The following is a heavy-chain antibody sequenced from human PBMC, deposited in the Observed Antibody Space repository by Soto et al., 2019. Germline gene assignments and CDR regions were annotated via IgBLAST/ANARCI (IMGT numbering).Heavy chain of an antibody. Sequence: QVQLVQSGAEVKKPGSSVKVSCEASGGSFISYTFTWVRQAPGQGLEWMGRIIPIQGRANYALKLQDRVTITADRSTKTVYMGLRSLRPEATALYYFAKSLLFGNHASMDFWGKGTPFTVPS. CDR3: AKSLLFGNHASMDF. V-gene: IGHV1-69*02. CDR1: GGSFISYT. J-gene: IGHJ6*03. D-gene: IGHD3-16*01. CDR2: IIPIQGRA.